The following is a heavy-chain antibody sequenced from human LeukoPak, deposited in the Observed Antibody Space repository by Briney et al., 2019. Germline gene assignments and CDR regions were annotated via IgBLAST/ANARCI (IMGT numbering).Heavy chain of an antibody. V-gene: IGHV3-30-3*01. CDR1: GFTFSSYA. Sequence: GGSLRLSCAASGFTFSSYAMHWVRQAPGKGLEWVAVISYDGSNKYYADSVKGRFTISRDNSKNTLYLQMNSLRAEDTAVYYCFGDASPDSSNYWGQGTLVTVSS. CDR2: ISYDGSNK. D-gene: IGHD4-17*01. J-gene: IGHJ4*02. CDR3: FGDASPDSSNY.